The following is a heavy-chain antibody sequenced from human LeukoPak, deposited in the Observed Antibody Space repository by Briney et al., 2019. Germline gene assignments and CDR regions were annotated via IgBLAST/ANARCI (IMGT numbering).Heavy chain of an antibody. J-gene: IGHJ6*03. D-gene: IGHD3-22*01. Sequence: PGGSLRLSCAASGFTFSSYGMHWVRQAPGKGLEWVAFIRYDGSSKYYADAVKGRFTISRDNSKNTLYLQMNSLRAEDTAVYYCARGRTRRYYDSSGSVYYYMDVWGKGTTVTVSS. CDR1: GFTFSSYG. CDR2: IRYDGSSK. CDR3: ARGRTRRYYDSSGSVYYYMDV. V-gene: IGHV3-30*02.